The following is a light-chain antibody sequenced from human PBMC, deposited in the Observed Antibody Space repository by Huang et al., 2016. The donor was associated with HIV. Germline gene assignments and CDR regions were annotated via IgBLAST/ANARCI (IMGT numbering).Light chain of an antibody. J-gene: IGKJ3*01. Sequence: DIQMTQSPSSLSASVGDRVTITCRATQSVTKYLNWYQQKPGKAPKLLIDGAYSLQTGVPSRFSGSGSGTDFTLTISSLQPEDFATYYCQQSSSPPPTFGPGTKVDIK. CDR3: QQSSSPPPT. CDR2: GAY. V-gene: IGKV1-39*01. CDR1: QSVTKY.